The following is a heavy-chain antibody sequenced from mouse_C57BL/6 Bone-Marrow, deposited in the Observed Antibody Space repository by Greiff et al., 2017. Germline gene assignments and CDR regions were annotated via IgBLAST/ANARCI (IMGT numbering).Heavy chain of an antibody. D-gene: IGHD2-2*01. Sequence: QVQLQQSGAELARPGASVKLSCKASGYTFTSYGISWVKQRTGQGLEWIGEIYPRSGNTYYNEKFKGKATLTADKSSSTAYMELRSLTSEDSAVYFCARWNDGYDGRSFDDWGQGTTLTVSS. CDR2: IYPRSGNT. CDR1: GYTFTSYG. J-gene: IGHJ2*01. CDR3: ARWNDGYDGRSFDD. V-gene: IGHV1-81*01.